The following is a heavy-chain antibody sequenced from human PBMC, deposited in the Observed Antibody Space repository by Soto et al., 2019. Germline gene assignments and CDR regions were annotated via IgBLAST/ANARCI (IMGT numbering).Heavy chain of an antibody. J-gene: IGHJ4*02. V-gene: IGHV3-66*02. CDR3: ARDGRELGPPY. Sequence: GGSLRLSCAASGFTVSSNYMSWVRQAPGKGLEWVSVIYSGGSTYYADSVKGRFTISRDNSMNTLYLQMNSLRAEDTAVYYCARDGRELGPPYWGQGTLVTVSS. CDR2: IYSGGST. D-gene: IGHD7-27*01. CDR1: GFTVSSNY.